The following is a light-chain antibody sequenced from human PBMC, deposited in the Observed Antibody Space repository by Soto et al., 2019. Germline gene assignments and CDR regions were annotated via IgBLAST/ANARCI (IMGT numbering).Light chain of an antibody. V-gene: IGKV3-15*01. CDR1: QSVSSN. CDR3: QQYNNWPPGRT. Sequence: EIVMTQSPATLSVSPGERATLSCRASQSVSSNLAWYQQKPGQAPRLLIYGGSTTATGIPARFSGSGSGKEFTLIIICLQSEDFAVYNCQQYNNWPPGRTFGQGTKVEIK. CDR2: GGS. J-gene: IGKJ1*01.